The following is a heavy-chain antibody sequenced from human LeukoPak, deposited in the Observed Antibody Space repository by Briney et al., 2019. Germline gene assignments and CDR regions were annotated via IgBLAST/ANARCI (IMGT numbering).Heavy chain of an antibody. Sequence: GGSLRLSCVASGFTFSNYWMHWVRQAPGKGLVWVARVTSDGSSTAYTDSVKGRFTISRDNAKSTLYLQMNSLRAEDTAVYYCARGLYDFWSGCYGGYYMDVWGKGTTVTVSS. J-gene: IGHJ6*03. CDR3: ARGLYDFWSGCYGGYYMDV. D-gene: IGHD3-3*01. CDR1: GFTFSNYW. CDR2: VTSDGSST. V-gene: IGHV3-74*01.